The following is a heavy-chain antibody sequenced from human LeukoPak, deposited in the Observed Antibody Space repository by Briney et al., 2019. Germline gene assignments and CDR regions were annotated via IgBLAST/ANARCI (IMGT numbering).Heavy chain of an antibody. CDR1: SGSMSSYY. D-gene: IGHD3-22*01. Sequence: SETLSLTCAVSSGSMSSYYWSWIRQPPGKGLEWIGYIYYTGVTNYSPSLKRRLTISLDTAMKQFSLNLRSVTAADTAMYYCAXGGXGYPLDYWGQGTLVTVSS. J-gene: IGHJ4*02. CDR2: IYYTGVT. CDR3: AXGGXGYPLDY. V-gene: IGHV4-59*01.